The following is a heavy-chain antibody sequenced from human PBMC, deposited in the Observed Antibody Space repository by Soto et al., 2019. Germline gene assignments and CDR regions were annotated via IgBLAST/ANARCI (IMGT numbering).Heavy chain of an antibody. D-gene: IGHD3-10*01. Sequence: EMQLLESGGGLVQPGGSLRLSCAASGFTCSSFARSWVRQAPGKGLDWVSAISGSGGSTYPADSVKGRFTISRDNSKNPLYLQIRSLRAEDPAVSYCARVFSAVHGSPPDFWGPGSLVTVAS. CDR2: ISGSGGST. CDR3: ARVFSAVHGSPPDF. V-gene: IGHV3-23*01. CDR1: GFTCSSFA. J-gene: IGHJ4*02.